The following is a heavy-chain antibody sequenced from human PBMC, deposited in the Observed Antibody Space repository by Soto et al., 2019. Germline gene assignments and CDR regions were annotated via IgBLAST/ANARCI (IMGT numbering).Heavy chain of an antibody. CDR1: GFAFSNYG. CDR3: AREDSIVIPAVSDF. V-gene: IGHV3-21*01. Sequence: GGSLRLSCTVSGFAFSNYGINWVRQAPGKGLEWVSSISKSDYTYYSDSVKGRFTISRDNAKNSVSLQMNTLRVEDTAVYYCAREDSIVIPAVSDFWGQGTLVTVSS. J-gene: IGHJ4*02. D-gene: IGHD2-2*01. CDR2: ISKSDYT.